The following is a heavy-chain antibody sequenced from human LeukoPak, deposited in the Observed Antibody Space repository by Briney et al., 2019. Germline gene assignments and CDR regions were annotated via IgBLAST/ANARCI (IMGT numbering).Heavy chain of an antibody. V-gene: IGHV3-11*04. CDR3: ARDGYCTSASCYLPEYFQH. CDR1: GFTFSDYY. CDR2: ITSSGGSM. Sequence: GGSLRLFCAASGFTFSDYYMTWVRQAPGKGLEGVSYITSSGGSMYYADSVKGRFTISRDNAKNSLYLQMNSLRAEDTAVYYCARDGYCTSASCYLPEYFQHWGQGTRVTGSS. D-gene: IGHD2-2*01. J-gene: IGHJ1*01.